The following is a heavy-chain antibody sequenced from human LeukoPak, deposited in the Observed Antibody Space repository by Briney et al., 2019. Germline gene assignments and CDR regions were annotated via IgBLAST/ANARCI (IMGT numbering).Heavy chain of an antibody. CDR2: IYTSGST. J-gene: IGHJ6*03. CDR3: ARDGGSSHSYYYYYMDV. Sequence: LETLSLTCTVSGGSISSYYWSWIRQPAGKGLEWIGRIYTSGSTNYNPSLKSRGTMSVDTSKNQFSLKRSSVTAADTAVYYCARDGGSSHSYYYYYMDVWGKGTTVTVSS. D-gene: IGHD2-2*01. V-gene: IGHV4-4*07. CDR1: GGSISSYY.